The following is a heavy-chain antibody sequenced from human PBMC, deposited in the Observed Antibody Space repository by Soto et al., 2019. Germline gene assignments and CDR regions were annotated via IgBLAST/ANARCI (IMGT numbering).Heavy chain of an antibody. D-gene: IGHD2-15*01. V-gene: IGHV3-23*01. CDR3: AKAGTGYCSGGSCPNYFDY. CDR1: GFTFSSYA. CDR2: ISGSGGST. Sequence: EVQLLESGGGLVQPGGSLRLSCAASGFTFSSYAMSWVRQAPGKGLEWVSAISGSGGSTYYADSVKGRFTISRDNYKNTLYLQMNSLRAEDTAVYYCAKAGTGYCSGGSCPNYFDYWGQGTLVTVSS. J-gene: IGHJ4*02.